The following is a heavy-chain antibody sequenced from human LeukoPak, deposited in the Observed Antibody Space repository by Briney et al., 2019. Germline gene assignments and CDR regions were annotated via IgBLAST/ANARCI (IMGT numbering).Heavy chain of an antibody. V-gene: IGHV7-4-1*02. CDR2: INTNTGNS. CDR3: ATDYNTNFDF. Sequence: ASVKVSCKASGYIFTSYAMNWVRQAPGQGLEWMGWINTNTGNSTYAQGFTGRFVFSLDTSVSTAYLQINSLKAEDSAVYYCATDYNTNFDFWGQGTLVTVSS. CDR1: GYIFTSYA. J-gene: IGHJ4*02. D-gene: IGHD4-11*01.